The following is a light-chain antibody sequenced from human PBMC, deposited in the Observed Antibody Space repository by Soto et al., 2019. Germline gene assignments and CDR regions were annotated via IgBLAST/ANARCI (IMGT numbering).Light chain of an antibody. CDR3: SSYTSSSTPV. CDR2: EVS. V-gene: IGLV2-14*01. Sequence: QSVLTQPASVSGSPGQSITISCTGTSSDVGGYNDVSWYQQHPGKAPKLIIYEVSKRPSGVPDRFSGSKSGNTASLTVSGLQAEDEADYYCSSYTSSSTPVFGTGTKVTVL. J-gene: IGLJ1*01. CDR1: SSDVGGYND.